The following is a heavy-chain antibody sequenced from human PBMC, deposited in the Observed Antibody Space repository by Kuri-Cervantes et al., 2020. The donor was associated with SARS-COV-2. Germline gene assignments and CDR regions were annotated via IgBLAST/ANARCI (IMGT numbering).Heavy chain of an antibody. V-gene: IGHV3-43*01. D-gene: IGHD2-2*01. Sequence: GGSLRLSCAASGSQFDDYTMHWVRQPPGKGLEWVSLISWDGVTTYYADSVKGRFTISRENSRPSLYLQMNSQRAEDTAVYYCAKGGYCSSTSCSPRWFDPWGQGTLVTVSS. CDR2: ISWDGVTT. CDR3: AKGGYCSSTSCSPRWFDP. CDR1: GSQFDDYT. J-gene: IGHJ5*02.